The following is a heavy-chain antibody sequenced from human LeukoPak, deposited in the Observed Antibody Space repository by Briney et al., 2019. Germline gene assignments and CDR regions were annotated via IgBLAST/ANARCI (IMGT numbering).Heavy chain of an antibody. J-gene: IGHJ4*02. V-gene: IGHV3-43*01. D-gene: IGHD3-10*01. CDR2: IRWDGSNT. CDR1: GFTFDDYT. CDR3: AKFGAGHAHFDY. Sequence: GGSLRLSCAASGFTFDDYTMHWVRQAPGKGLEWVSVIRWDGSNTYYVDSVKGRFTISRDNNKNSLYLQMNSLRIEDTALYYCAKFGAGHAHFDYWGQGTLVTVSS.